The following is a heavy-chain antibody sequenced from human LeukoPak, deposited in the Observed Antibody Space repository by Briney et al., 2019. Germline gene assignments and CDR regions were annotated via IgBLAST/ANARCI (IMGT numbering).Heavy chain of an antibody. CDR1: GGSFSDYY. CDR2: INHSETT. J-gene: IGHJ4*02. V-gene: IGHV4-34*01. D-gene: IGHD3-3*01. CDR3: ARVFADVDYFDY. Sequence: PSETLSLTCAVYGGSFSDYYWSWIRQPPGKGLEWIGEINHSETTNYNPSLKSRVTISVDTSKNQFSLKLSSVTAADTAVYYCARVFADVDYFDYWGQGTLVTVSS.